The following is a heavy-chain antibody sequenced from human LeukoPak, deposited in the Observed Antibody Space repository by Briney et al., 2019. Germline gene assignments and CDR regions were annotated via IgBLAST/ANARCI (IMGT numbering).Heavy chain of an antibody. Sequence: SQTLSLTCTVSGGSISSGNFYWSWIRQPAGKGLEWIGRVYPSGITHYNPSLKSRVTLSLDTSKNQFSLQLSSVTAADTAVYYCASGGRTSDFDYWGQGTLVTVSS. D-gene: IGHD3-16*01. V-gene: IGHV4-61*02. CDR3: ASGGRTSDFDY. CDR1: GGSISSGNFY. CDR2: VYPSGIT. J-gene: IGHJ4*02.